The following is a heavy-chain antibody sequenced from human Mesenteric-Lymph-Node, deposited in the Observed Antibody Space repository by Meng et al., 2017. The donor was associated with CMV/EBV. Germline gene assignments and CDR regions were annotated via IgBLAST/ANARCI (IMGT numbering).Heavy chain of an antibody. CDR3: ARHQRWLKSEGGFNY. CDR2: INHSGST. Sequence: QLKQGGAGVFKPSETLSLHCAVYGGSFSGYYWSWIRQPPGKGLEWIGEINHSGSTKYNPSLKSRVTISVDTSKNQFSLKLSSVTAADTAVYYCARHQRWLKSEGGFNYWGQGTLVTVSS. D-gene: IGHD4-23*01. V-gene: IGHV4-34*01. J-gene: IGHJ4*02. CDR1: GGSFSGYY.